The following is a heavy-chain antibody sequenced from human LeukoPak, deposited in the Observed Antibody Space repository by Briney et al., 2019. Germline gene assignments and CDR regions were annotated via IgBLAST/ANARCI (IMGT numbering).Heavy chain of an antibody. Sequence: TGGSLRLSCAASGFTFSSYWMSWVRQAPGKGLEWVANIKQDGSEKYYVDSVKGRFTISRDNAKNSLYLQMNSLRAEDTAVYYCASPRAGGSGSYYNWDFDYWGQGTLVTVSS. D-gene: IGHD3-10*01. V-gene: IGHV3-7*01. J-gene: IGHJ4*02. CDR2: IKQDGSEK. CDR3: ASPRAGGSGSYYNWDFDY. CDR1: GFTFSSYW.